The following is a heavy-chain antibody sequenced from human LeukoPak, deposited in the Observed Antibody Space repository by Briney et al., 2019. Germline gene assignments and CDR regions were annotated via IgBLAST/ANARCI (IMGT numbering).Heavy chain of an antibody. CDR2: VSASGGTT. V-gene: IGHV3-23*01. J-gene: IGHJ4*02. CDR1: RFLLCLYD. D-gene: IGHD3-22*01. Sequence: PGRTLGLLCAASRFLLCLYDTSCAPGAPGKGLECGSDVSASGGTTYYADSVKGRFTISRDNSKNTLYQQMNSLRAEDTAVYYCAKYLSSGYPYYFDYWGQGTLVTVSS. CDR3: AKYLSSGYPYYFDY.